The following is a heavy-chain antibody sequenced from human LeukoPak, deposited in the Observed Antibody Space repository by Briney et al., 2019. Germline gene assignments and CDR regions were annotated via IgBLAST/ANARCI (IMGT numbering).Heavy chain of an antibody. CDR2: ISSSGGTI. Sequence: GGSLRLSCAASGFTFSDSYMSWIRQVPGKGLEWISYISSSGGTIYYADSVKGRLTISRDNAKNSLYLQMNSLRAEDTAVYYCAKEGGDWGEGYFDYWGQGTLVTVSS. V-gene: IGHV3-11*01. CDR3: AKEGGDWGEGYFDY. J-gene: IGHJ4*02. CDR1: GFTFSDSY. D-gene: IGHD7-27*01.